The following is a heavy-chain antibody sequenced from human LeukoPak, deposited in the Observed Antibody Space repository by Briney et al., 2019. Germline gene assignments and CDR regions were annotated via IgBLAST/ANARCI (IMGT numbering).Heavy chain of an antibody. CDR1: GGSFSGYY. D-gene: IGHD3-10*01. CDR3: AREGNTYGSNWFDP. V-gene: IGHV4-59*01. Sequence: SETLSLTCAVYGGSFSGYYWSWIRQPPGKGLEWIGYIYYSGSTNYNPSLKSRVTISVDTSKNQFSLKLSSVTAADTAVYYCAREGNTYGSNWFDPWGQGTLVTVSS. CDR2: IYYSGST. J-gene: IGHJ5*02.